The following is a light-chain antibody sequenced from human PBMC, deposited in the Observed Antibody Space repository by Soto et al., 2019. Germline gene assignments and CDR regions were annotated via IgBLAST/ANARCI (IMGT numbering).Light chain of an antibody. Sequence: QSALTQPPSASGSPGQSVTISCTGTSSDVGGYNYVSWYQQHPGKAPKLIIYEVYKRPSGVPDRFSGSKSGNTAALTVSGLQYEDEADYYCSSYVGTNSYVFGTGTKLTVL. CDR2: EVY. CDR3: SSYVGTNSYV. J-gene: IGLJ1*01. CDR1: SSDVGGYNY. V-gene: IGLV2-8*01.